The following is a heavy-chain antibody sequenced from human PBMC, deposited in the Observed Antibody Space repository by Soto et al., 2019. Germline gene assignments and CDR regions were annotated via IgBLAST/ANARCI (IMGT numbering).Heavy chain of an antibody. CDR3: ARHRPGSFEFGNWFDP. J-gene: IGHJ5*02. CDR2: IYYSGST. CDR1: GGSISSSRYY. D-gene: IGHD3-16*01. Sequence: PSETLSLTCTVSGGSISSSRYYWGWIRQPPGKGLEWIGSIYYSGSTYYNPSLKSRVTISVDTSKNQFSLKLSSVTAADTAVYYGARHRPGSFEFGNWFDPWGQGTLVTVSP. V-gene: IGHV4-39*01.